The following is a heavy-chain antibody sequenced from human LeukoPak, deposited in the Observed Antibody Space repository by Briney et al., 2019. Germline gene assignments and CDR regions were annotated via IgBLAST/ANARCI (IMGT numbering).Heavy chain of an antibody. V-gene: IGHV3-74*01. CDR1: GITLSNYW. CDR3: GSVFDY. CDR2: INSEGSST. J-gene: IGHJ4*02. Sequence: GGSLRLSCAASGITLSNYWMHWVRQAPGKGLAWVSRINSEGSSTSYADSVKGRFTISRDNAKNTLFLQVNSLRAEDTAVYYCGSVFDYWGQGALVTVSS.